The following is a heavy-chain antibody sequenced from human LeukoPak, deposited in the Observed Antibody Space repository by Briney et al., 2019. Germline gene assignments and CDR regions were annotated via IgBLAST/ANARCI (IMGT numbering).Heavy chain of an antibody. D-gene: IGHD3-22*01. Sequence: PSETLSLTCTVSGGSISSYYWSWIRQPPGKGLEWIGYIYYSGSTNYNPSLQSRVTISVDTSKNQFSLKLSSVTAADTAVYYCAREGYYYDSSGYYYRWFDPWGQGTLVTVSS. CDR3: AREGYYYDSSGYYYRWFDP. J-gene: IGHJ5*02. CDR2: IYYSGST. CDR1: GGSISSYY. V-gene: IGHV4-59*08.